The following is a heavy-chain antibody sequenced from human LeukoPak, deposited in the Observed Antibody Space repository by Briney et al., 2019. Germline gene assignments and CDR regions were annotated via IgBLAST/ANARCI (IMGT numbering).Heavy chain of an antibody. D-gene: IGHD4/OR15-4a*01. Sequence: GGSLRLSCAASGFIFSNCGMHWDRQAPGKGLEWVAVMYSDGSTQYYADSVKGRFTISRDNSKTRLYLQMTSLRAEDTAVYYCARDSYGAYLYFDYWGQGTLVTVSS. J-gene: IGHJ4*02. CDR2: MYSDGSTQ. CDR1: GFIFSNCG. V-gene: IGHV3-33*01. CDR3: ARDSYGAYLYFDY.